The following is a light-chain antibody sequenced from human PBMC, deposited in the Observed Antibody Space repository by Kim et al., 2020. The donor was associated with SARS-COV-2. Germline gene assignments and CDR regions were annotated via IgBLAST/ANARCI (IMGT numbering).Light chain of an antibody. CDR2: RDS. J-gene: IGLJ3*02. CDR3: QVWDSSRV. CDR1: NMGSKN. V-gene: IGLV3-9*01. Sequence: SVSRGQTARITWGGNNMGSKNVHWYEQKPGQAPVLVIYRDSNRSSGIPERFSGSNSGNTATLTISRAQAGDEADYYCQVWDSSRVFGGGTQLTVL.